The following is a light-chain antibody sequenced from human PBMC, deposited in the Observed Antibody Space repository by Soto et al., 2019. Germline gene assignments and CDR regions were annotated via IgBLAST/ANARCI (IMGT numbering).Light chain of an antibody. J-gene: IGKJ4*01. V-gene: IGKV3-15*01. CDR1: QSVSSN. Sequence: EIVMTQSPATLSVSPGERATLSCRASQSVSSNLAWYQQKPGQAPRLLIYGASTRATGIPARFSGSGSGTVFTLTISSLQSEDFAVYYCQQYNNWPHPLTFGGGTKVEIK. CDR3: QQYNNWPHPLT. CDR2: GAS.